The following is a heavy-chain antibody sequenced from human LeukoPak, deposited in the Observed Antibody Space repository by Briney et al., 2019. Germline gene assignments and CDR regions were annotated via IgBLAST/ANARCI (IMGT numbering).Heavy chain of an antibody. Sequence: SETLSLTCAVYGGSFSGYYWSWIRQPPGKGLEWIGEINHSGSTNYNPSLKSPVTISVDTSKNQFSLKLISVTAADTAVYYCARAMAARDYYYYYYMDVWGKGTTVTVSS. CDR2: INHSGST. V-gene: IGHV4-34*01. J-gene: IGHJ6*03. CDR1: GGSFSGYY. D-gene: IGHD6-6*01. CDR3: ARAMAARDYYYYYYMDV.